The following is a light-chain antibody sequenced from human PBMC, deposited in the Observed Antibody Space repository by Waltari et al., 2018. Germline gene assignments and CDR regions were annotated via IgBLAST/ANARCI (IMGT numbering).Light chain of an antibody. V-gene: IGLV1-47*01. J-gene: IGLJ3*02. CDR1: SSNLVATY. Sequence: QSLLTQSPAASRTPVQRVTMSCSCSSSNLVATYVYCYQQFPGTAPRLLIYRSYQRPSGFPDRFSGSKSGTSASLAISGLRSEDEADYYCATWDDSLNAWVFGGGTRLTAL. CDR2: RSY. CDR3: ATWDDSLNAWV.